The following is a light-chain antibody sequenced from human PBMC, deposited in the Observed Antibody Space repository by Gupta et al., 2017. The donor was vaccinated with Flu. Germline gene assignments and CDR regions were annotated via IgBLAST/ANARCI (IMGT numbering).Light chain of an antibody. J-gene: IGLJ1*01. CDR2: RDS. CDR3: QVWDTSTEV. V-gene: IGLV3-9*01. Sequence: SYELTQPLSVAVALGQAATIPCRGDNSGNKHVYWYQQKPGQAPVLVIYRDSNRPSGIPERFSGSNSGTTATLTIRRAQVGDEADYYCQVWDTSTEVFGTGTKVTVL. CDR1: NSGNKH.